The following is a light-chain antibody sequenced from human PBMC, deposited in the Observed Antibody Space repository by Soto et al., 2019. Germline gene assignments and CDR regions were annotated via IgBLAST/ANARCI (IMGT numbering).Light chain of an antibody. CDR3: KQDNSSLWT. V-gene: IGKV1-5*01. CDR2: DAS. J-gene: IGKJ1*01. Sequence: DIQMTQSPSPLSASVGDRVTITCRARQILSSWLAWYQQKPGKAPKLLIYDASSLASGVPSRFSGSGSGTEFTLTISSLQPDDVATYYCKQDNSSLWTFGPGTKVEIK. CDR1: QILSSW.